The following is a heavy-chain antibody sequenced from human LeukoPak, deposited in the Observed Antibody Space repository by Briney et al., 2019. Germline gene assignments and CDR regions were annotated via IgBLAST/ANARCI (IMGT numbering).Heavy chain of an antibody. CDR2: IYYSGST. CDR3: ARDLGFWSGYLDAFDI. J-gene: IGHJ3*02. Sequence: SETLSLTCTVSGGSISSSSYYWGWIRQPPGKGLEWIGGIYYSGSTYYNPSLKSRVTISVDTSKNQFSLKLSSVTAADTAVYYCARDLGFWSGYLDAFDIWGQGTMVTVSS. V-gene: IGHV4-39*07. CDR1: GGSISSSSYY. D-gene: IGHD3-3*01.